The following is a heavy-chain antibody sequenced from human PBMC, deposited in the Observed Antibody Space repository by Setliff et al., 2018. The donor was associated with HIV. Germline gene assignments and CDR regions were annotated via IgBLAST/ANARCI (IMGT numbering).Heavy chain of an antibody. Sequence: PSETLSLTCAVYGGSFSGYYWSWIRQPPGKGLEWIGEINHSGSTNYNPSLKSRVTISVDTSKNQFSLKLSSVTAADTAVSYCTRAEQQQPYDYYYYGMDVWGQGTTVTVSS. J-gene: IGHJ6*02. CDR3: TRAEQQQPYDYYYYGMDV. CDR1: GGSFSGYY. CDR2: INHSGST. D-gene: IGHD6-13*01. V-gene: IGHV4-34*01.